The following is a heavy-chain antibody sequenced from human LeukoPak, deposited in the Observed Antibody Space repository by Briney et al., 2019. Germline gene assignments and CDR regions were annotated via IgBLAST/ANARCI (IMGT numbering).Heavy chain of an antibody. J-gene: IGHJ4*02. D-gene: IGHD3-10*01. CDR2: IIHSVNT. CDR3: ARRSVRGVIRY. Sequence: SETLSLTCAVYGGSFSGYYWSWIRPPPGKGLEWIGEIIHSVNTNYNPSLKSRVTISVDTSKNQFSLKLSSVTAADTAVYYCARRSVRGVIRYWGQGILATVSS. CDR1: GGSFSGYY. V-gene: IGHV4-34*12.